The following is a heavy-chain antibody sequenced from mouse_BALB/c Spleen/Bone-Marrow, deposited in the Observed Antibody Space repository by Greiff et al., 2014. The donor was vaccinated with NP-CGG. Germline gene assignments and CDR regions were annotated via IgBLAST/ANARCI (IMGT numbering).Heavy chain of an antibody. CDR2: IRNKANGYTT. Sequence: DVKLQESGGGLVQPGGSLRLSCATSGFTFTDYYMSRVRQPPGKALEWLGFIRNKANGYTTEYSASVKGRFTISRDNSQSILYLQMNTLRAEGSATYYCARDRTTAALYWYFDVWGAGTTVTVSS. V-gene: IGHV7-3*02. CDR3: ARDRTTAALYWYFDV. J-gene: IGHJ1*01. CDR1: GFTFTDYY. D-gene: IGHD1-2*01.